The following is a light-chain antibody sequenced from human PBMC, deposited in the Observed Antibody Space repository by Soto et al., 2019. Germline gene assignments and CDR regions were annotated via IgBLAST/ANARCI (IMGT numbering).Light chain of an antibody. V-gene: IGKV3-15*01. CDR3: QQYNNWPLT. Sequence: IVMTQSPATLSVSPGGRATLSCRASQTVGNTLAWYQQKPGQPPRLLIYAASTRATGIPARFSGRGSGTEFTLAINSLQSEDFAIYYWQQYNNWPLTFGGGTKVDI. CDR1: QTVGNT. J-gene: IGKJ4*01. CDR2: AAS.